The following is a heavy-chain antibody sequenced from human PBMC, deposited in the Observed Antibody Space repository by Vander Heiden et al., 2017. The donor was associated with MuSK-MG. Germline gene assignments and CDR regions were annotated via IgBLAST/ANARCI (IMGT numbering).Heavy chain of an antibody. D-gene: IGHD2-2*01. CDR3: AREIQLPLDVWYNWLDP. CDR2: MNPNSGNT. Sequence: QLQLVQFWAAAKKPGASVKVSFKASGYAFTSYDINWVRQATGQGLEWMGWMNPNSGNTGYAQKFQGRVTMTRNTSISTAYMELSSLRSEDTAVYYCAREIQLPLDVWYNWLDPWGQGTLVTVSS. V-gene: IGHV1-8*02. CDR1: GYAFTSYD. J-gene: IGHJ5*02.